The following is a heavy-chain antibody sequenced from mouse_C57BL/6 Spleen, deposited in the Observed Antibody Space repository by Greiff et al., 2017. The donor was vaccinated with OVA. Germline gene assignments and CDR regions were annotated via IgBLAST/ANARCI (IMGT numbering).Heavy chain of an antibody. J-gene: IGHJ2*01. CDR2: IDPSDSET. D-gene: IGHD2-1*01. CDR1: GYTFTSYW. V-gene: IGHV1-52*01. Sequence: QVQLQQPGAELVRPGSSVKLSCKASGYTFTSYWMHWVKQRPIQGLEWIGNIDPSDSETHYNQKFKDKATLTVDKSSSTAYMQLSSLTSEDSAVYYCARLGIYYGYFDYWGQGTTLTVSS. CDR3: ARLGIYYGYFDY.